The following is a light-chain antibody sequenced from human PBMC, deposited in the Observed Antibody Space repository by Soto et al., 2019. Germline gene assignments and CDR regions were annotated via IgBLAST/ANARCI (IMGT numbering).Light chain of an antibody. Sequence: EIVLTQSPGTLSLSPGERATLSCRASQSVSSSYLAWYQQKPGQAPRLLIYGASSRATGIPDRFSGSGSGTDLTLTISRLEPADFAVYYCQQYCSSPRTFGQGTKVEIK. V-gene: IGKV3-20*01. CDR3: QQYCSSPRT. J-gene: IGKJ1*01. CDR2: GAS. CDR1: QSVSSSY.